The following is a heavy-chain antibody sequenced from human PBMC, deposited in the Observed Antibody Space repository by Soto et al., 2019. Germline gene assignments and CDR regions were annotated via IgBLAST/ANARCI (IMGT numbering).Heavy chain of an antibody. D-gene: IGHD6-6*01. CDR3: ARVGGPRGLSRRVSSSTIDY. J-gene: IGHJ4*02. CDR2: IYYSGRT. CDR1: GGSISSGDYY. V-gene: IGHV4-30-4*01. Sequence: QVQLQESGPGLVKPSQTLSLTCTVSGGSISSGDYYWSWIRQPPGKGLEGIGYIYYSGRTYYNPSPKSRFTISVDTSKNQFSLKLSSVTAADTAVYYCARVGGPRGLSRRVSSSTIDYWGQGTLVTVSS.